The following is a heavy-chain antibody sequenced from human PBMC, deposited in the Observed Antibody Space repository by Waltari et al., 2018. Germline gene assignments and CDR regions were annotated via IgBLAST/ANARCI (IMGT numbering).Heavy chain of an antibody. V-gene: IGHV4-59*01. Sequence: QVQLQQWGAGLLKPSETLSLTCTVSGGSISSYYWSWIRQPPGKGLEWIGYIYYSGSTNYNPSLKSRVTISVDTSKNQFSLKLSSVTAADTAVYYCARDESSTSHHFDYWGQGTLVTVSS. CDR1: GGSISSYY. D-gene: IGHD2-2*01. CDR3: ARDESSTSHHFDY. CDR2: IYYSGST. J-gene: IGHJ4*02.